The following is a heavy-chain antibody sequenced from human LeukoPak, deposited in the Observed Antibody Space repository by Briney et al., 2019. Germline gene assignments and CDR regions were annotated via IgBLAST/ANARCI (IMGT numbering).Heavy chain of an antibody. V-gene: IGHV3-43*02. Sequence: GGSLRLSCAASGFSFGDYAMHWVRQSPGKGLEWVSLISGDGYSMFYSYSVMGRFTISRDNSKNSLYLQMNSLRTEDTALYYCAKDLPYYNNSWFYYYYGMDVWGQGTTDTVSS. CDR3: AKDLPYYNNSWFYYYYGMDV. J-gene: IGHJ6*02. CDR1: GFSFGDYA. D-gene: IGHD3-10*01. CDR2: ISGDGYSM.